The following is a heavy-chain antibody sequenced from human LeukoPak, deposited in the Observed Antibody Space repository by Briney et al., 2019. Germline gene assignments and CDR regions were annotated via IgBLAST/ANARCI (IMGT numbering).Heavy chain of an antibody. CDR2: IYSSGST. Sequence: KPSETLSLTCTVSGGSINSYYWSWIRQRAGKGLEWIGRIYSSGSTNYNPSLKSRVSMSVDTSKNQFSLKLTSVTAADTAVYYCARGGKATVVTMWGQGILVIVSS. D-gene: IGHD4-23*01. J-gene: IGHJ4*02. V-gene: IGHV4-4*07. CDR1: GGSINSYY. CDR3: ARGGKATVVTM.